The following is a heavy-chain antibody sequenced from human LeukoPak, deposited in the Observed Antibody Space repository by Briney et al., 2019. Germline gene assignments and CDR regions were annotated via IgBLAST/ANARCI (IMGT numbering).Heavy chain of an antibody. CDR2: ISWNSGSV. J-gene: IGHJ6*02. D-gene: IGHD4-11*01. CDR1: GFTFDDYA. V-gene: IGHV3-9*01. CDR3: AKSNYGYYYYGMDV. Sequence: PGRSLRLSCAASGFTFDDYAMHWVRQAPGKGLEWVSGISWNSGSVGYADSVKGRFTISRDNAKNSLYLQMNSLRAEDTALYYCAKSNYGYYYYGMDVWGQGTTVTVSS.